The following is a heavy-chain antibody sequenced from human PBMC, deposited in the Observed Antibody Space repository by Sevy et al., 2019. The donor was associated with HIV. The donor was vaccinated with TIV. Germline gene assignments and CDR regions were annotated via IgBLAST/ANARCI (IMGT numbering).Heavy chain of an antibody. J-gene: IGHJ4*02. CDR1: GFTFSSYE. V-gene: IGHV3-48*03. Sequence: GGSLRLSCAASGFTFSSYEMNWVRQAPGKGLEWVSYISSSGSTIYYADSVKGRFTISRDNAKNSLYLQMNSLRAEDTAVYYCARSVFDTAMVTGAYFDYWGQGTLVIVSS. D-gene: IGHD5-18*01. CDR3: ARSVFDTAMVTGAYFDY. CDR2: ISSSGSTI.